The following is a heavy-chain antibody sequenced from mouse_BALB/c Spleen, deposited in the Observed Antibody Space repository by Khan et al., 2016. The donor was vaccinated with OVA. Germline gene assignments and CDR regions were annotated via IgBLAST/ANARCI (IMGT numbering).Heavy chain of an antibody. CDR2: ISTYYGDA. CDR3: AKGSGNSRFAY. D-gene: IGHD1-3*01. J-gene: IGHJ3*01. Sequence: QVQLKQSGAELVRPGVSVKISCKGSGYTFTDFAMHWVKQSHAKSLEWIGVISTYYGDASYNQKFKGKATVTVDKSSSKAHMDLARMHSEDSAIYYCAKGSGNSRFAYWGQGTLVTVSA. V-gene: IGHV1S137*01. CDR1: GYTFTDFA.